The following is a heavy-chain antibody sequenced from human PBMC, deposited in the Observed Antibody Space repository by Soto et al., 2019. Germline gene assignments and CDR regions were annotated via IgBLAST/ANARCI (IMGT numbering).Heavy chain of an antibody. V-gene: IGHV4-30-4*01. J-gene: IGHJ3*01. Sequence: LSLTCTVRVVSISSGDYSWVWIGQPPGKSLEWIGYNYYSGSTDYNPPLKSRLTTTVDTSKNQLSLKLSSVTAADTAVYYCARIDSSGYYYLDAFDLWGQGTMVTVSS. CDR2: NYYSGST. D-gene: IGHD3-22*01. CDR3: ARIDSSGYYYLDAFDL. CDR1: VVSISSGDYS.